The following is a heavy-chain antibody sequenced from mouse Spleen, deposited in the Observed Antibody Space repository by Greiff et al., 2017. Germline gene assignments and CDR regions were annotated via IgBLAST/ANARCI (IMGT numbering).Heavy chain of an antibody. CDR1: GFTFSSYA. J-gene: IGHJ2*01. CDR2: ISTGGDYI. CDR3: TRDYYGSDY. V-gene: IGHV5-9-1*02. D-gene: IGHD1-1*01. Sequence: EVKLQESGEGLVKPGGSLKLSCAASGFTFSSYAMSWVRQTPEKRLEWVAYISTGGDYIYYADTVKGRFTISRDNARNTLYLQMSSLKSEDTAMYYCTRDYYGSDYWGQGTTLTVSS.